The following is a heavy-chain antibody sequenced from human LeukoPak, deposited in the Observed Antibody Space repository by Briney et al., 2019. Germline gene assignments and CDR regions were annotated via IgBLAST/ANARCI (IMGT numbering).Heavy chain of an antibody. CDR1: GFTLSSYG. CDR3: AKDRGSYRNYPFDY. J-gene: IGHJ4*02. D-gene: IGHD1-26*01. Sequence: GGSLRLSCAASGFTLSSYGMSWVRQAPGKGLEWVSAISGSGGSTYYADSVKGRFTISRDNSKNTLYLQMNSLRAEDTAVYYCAKDRGSYRNYPFDYWGQGTLVTVSS. CDR2: ISGSGGST. V-gene: IGHV3-23*01.